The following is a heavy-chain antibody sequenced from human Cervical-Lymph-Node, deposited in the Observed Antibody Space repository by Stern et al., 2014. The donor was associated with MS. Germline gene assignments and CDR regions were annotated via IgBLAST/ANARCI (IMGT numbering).Heavy chain of an antibody. CDR3: ARMTPQGGFDY. J-gene: IGHJ4*02. V-gene: IGHV2-70*01. Sequence: QVTLKESGPALVKPTHTLTLTCTFSGFSLTTSGMCVSWIRQPPGKALECLALIEWDDDKYYSTSLKTRLTISKDTSKNQVVLTMANMDPVDTATYYCARMTPQGGFDYWGQGTLVTVSS. CDR1: GFSLTTSGMC. CDR2: IEWDDDK. D-gene: IGHD3-16*01.